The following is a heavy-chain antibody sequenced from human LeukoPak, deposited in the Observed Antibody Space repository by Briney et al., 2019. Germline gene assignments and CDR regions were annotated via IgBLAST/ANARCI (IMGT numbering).Heavy chain of an antibody. CDR1: GGSISSYY. CDR3: ASYADYRFDY. V-gene: IGHV4-59*01. D-gene: IGHD4-17*01. J-gene: IGHJ4*02. CDR2: IYHSGST. Sequence: SETLSLTRTVSGGSISSYYWTWVRQPPGKGLEWIGYIYHSGSTNHNPSLKSRVTISVDTSKNQFSLKLSSVTAADTAVYYCASYADYRFDYWGQGTLVTVSS.